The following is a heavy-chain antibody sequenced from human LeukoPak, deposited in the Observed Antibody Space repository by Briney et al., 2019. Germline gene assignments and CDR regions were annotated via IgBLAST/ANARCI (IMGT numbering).Heavy chain of an antibody. J-gene: IGHJ4*02. CDR2: FDPEDGET. CDR3: ATDRRVAGIRYFDY. CDR1: GYTLTELS. V-gene: IGHV1-24*01. D-gene: IGHD6-19*01. Sequence: ASVKVSCKVSGYTLTELSMHWVRQAPGKGLEWMGGFDPEDGETIYAQKFQGRVTMTEDTSTDTAYMEPSSLRSEDTAVYYCATDRRVAGIRYFDYWGQGTLVTVSS.